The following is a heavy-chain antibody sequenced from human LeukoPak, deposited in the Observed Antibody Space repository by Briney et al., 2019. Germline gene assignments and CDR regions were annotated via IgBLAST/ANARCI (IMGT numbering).Heavy chain of an antibody. V-gene: IGHV4-59*01. CDR3: ARGGPYTDLMVYAI. CDR1: GGSISSYY. J-gene: IGHJ4*02. Sequence: SETLSLTCTVSGGSISSYYWSWIRQPPGKGLEWIGYIHYSGSTNYNPSLKSRVTISVDTSKNQFSLKLSSVTAADTAVYYCARGGPYTDLMVYAIWGQGTLVTVSS. CDR2: IHYSGST. D-gene: IGHD2-8*01.